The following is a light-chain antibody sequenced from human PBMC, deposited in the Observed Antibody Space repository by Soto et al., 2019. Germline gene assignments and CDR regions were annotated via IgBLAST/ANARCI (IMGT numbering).Light chain of an antibody. CDR3: QQSHSTPIT. CDR1: QCFISY. J-gene: IGKJ5*01. Sequence: DIQMTQSTSSLSASVGDRVPFTCRASQCFISYLNRYQQSLWSVPKSLISAASNLQRGVPSRFSGSGSGTDITLTISSLQPEDFATYYCQQSHSTPITFGQGTRLEIK. V-gene: IGKV1-39*01. CDR2: AAS.